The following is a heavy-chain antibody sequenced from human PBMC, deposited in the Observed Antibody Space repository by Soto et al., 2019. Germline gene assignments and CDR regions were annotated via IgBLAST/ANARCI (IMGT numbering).Heavy chain of an antibody. CDR1: GGSISSGDYY. D-gene: IGHD6-19*01. V-gene: IGHV4-30-4*01. CDR2: IYYSGST. CDR3: ARTSIAVAGTGYYFDY. Sequence: PSETLSLTCTVSGGSISSGDYYWSWIRQPPGKGLEWIGYIYYSGSTYYNPSLKSRVTISVDTSKNQFSLKLSSVTAADTAVYHCARTSIAVAGTGYYFDYWGQGTLVTVSS. J-gene: IGHJ4*02.